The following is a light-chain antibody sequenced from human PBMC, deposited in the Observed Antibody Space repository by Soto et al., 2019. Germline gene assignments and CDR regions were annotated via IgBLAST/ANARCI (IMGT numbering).Light chain of an antibody. CDR2: SNN. CDR3: AALDDSLNGVV. CDR1: SSNIGSNT. V-gene: IGLV1-44*01. J-gene: IGLJ2*01. Sequence: QLVLTQPPSASATPGQRVTISCSGGSSNIGSNTVNWYQQLPGTAPKLLIHSNNQRPSGVPDRFSGSKSGTSASLAISGLQSEDEADYYCAALDDSLNGVVFGGGTKLTVL.